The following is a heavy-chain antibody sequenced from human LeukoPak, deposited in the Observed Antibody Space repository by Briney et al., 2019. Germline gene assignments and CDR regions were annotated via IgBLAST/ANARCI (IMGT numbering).Heavy chain of an antibody. J-gene: IGHJ1*01. V-gene: IGHV4-34*01. CDR1: GGSFSGYY. D-gene: IGHD1-26*01. Sequence: SETLSLTCAVYGGSFSGYYWSWIRQPPGKGVEWIGEINHSGSTNYNPSLKSRVTISVDTSKNQFSLKLSSVTAADTAVYYCARSSVGALVFQHWGQGTLVTVSS. CDR2: INHSGST. CDR3: ARSSVGALVFQH.